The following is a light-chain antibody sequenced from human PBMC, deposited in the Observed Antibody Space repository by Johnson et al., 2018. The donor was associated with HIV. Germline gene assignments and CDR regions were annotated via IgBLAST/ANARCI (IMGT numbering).Light chain of an antibody. V-gene: IGLV1-51*01. J-gene: IGLJ1*01. CDR1: SSNIGNNY. Sequence: QSVLTQPPSVSAAPGQKVTISCSGSSSNIGNNYVSWYQQLPGTAPKLLIYDNNKRPSGIPARFSGSKSGTSATMAITGLQPGDEADYYCGTWDSSLSACPYVFGTGTKVTVL. CDR3: GTWDSSLSACPYV. CDR2: DNN.